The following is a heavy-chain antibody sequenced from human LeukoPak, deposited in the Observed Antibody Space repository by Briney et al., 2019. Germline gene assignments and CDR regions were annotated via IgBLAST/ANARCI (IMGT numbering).Heavy chain of an antibody. CDR2: IYYSGGT. J-gene: IGHJ5*02. CDR1: GGSISSYY. D-gene: IGHD1-26*01. Sequence: SETLSLTCTVSGGSISSYYWSWIRQPPGKGLEWIGYIYYSGGTNYNPSLKSRVTISVDTSKNQFSLKMRSVTAADTAVYYCAGDPSGKFFNWFDPWGQGTLVTVSS. V-gene: IGHV4-59*01. CDR3: AGDPSGKFFNWFDP.